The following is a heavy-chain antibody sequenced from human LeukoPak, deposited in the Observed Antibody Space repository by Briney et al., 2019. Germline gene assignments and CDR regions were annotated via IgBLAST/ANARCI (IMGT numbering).Heavy chain of an antibody. J-gene: IGHJ5*02. CDR3: ARVGRGIAAAIDP. Sequence: GGSLRLSCAASGFTFSSYSMNWVHQAPGKGLEWVSSISSSSSYIYYADSVKGRFTISRDNAKNSLYLQMNSLRAEDTAVYYCARVGRGIAAAIDPWGQGTLVTVSS. CDR2: ISSSSSYI. CDR1: GFTFSSYS. V-gene: IGHV3-21*01. D-gene: IGHD6-13*01.